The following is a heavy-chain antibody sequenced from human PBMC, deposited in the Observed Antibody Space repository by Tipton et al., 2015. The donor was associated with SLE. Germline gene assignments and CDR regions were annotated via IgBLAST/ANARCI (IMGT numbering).Heavy chain of an antibody. CDR3: AKVGPGGDYADFLDY. Sequence: SLRLSCAASGFTVSSDYISWVRQAPGKGLEWVGRIKSKNDGGSTDYAAPVKGRFTISRDDSKDTLYLQMSSLKSEDTAVYYCAKVGPGGDYADFLDYWGQGTLVTVSS. V-gene: IGHV3-15*01. CDR1: GFTVSSDY. CDR2: IKSKNDGGST. D-gene: IGHD4-17*01. J-gene: IGHJ4*02.